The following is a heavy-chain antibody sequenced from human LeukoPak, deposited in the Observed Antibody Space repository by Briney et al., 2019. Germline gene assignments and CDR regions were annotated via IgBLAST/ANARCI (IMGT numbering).Heavy chain of an antibody. J-gene: IGHJ5*02. CDR1: GYSFTGHY. CDR2: IHPNRGGT. Sequence: ASVKVSCKASGYSFTGHYIHWVRQAPGQGLEWMRWIHPNRGGTNNAQKFQGRVTLTSDSSISTAYMELSSLTSDDTAVYYCARIAVAGTSREDWFDPWGQGTLVTVSS. CDR3: ARIAVAGTSREDWFDP. D-gene: IGHD6-19*01. V-gene: IGHV1-2*02.